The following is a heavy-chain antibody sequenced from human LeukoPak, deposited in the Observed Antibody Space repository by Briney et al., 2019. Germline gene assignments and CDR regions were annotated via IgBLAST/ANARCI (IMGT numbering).Heavy chain of an antibody. D-gene: IGHD3-16*02. CDR1: GFTVSNYW. CDR3: ARGFYDYVWGSYRHDAFDI. CDR2: ISGDGRTI. J-gene: IGHJ3*02. Sequence: PGGSLRLSCAASGFTVSNYWMSWVRQAPGKGLVWISRISGDGRTISYADSVKGRFTISRGNAKNSLYLQMNSLRAEDTAVYYCARGFYDYVWGSYRHDAFDIWGQGTMVTVSS. V-gene: IGHV3-74*01.